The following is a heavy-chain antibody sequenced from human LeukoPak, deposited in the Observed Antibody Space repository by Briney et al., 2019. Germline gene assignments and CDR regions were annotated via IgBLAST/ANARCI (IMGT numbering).Heavy chain of an antibody. D-gene: IGHD6-13*01. CDR3: ARGEGIAAAGTFFRWFDP. CDR1: GGSISSGGYY. V-gene: IGHV4-31*03. Sequence: SQTLSLTCTVSGGSISSGGYYCSWIRQHPGKGLEWIGYTYYSGSTYYNPSLKSRVTISVDTSKNQFSLKLSSVTAADTAVYYCARGEGIAAAGTFFRWFDPWGQGTLVTVSS. CDR2: TYYSGST. J-gene: IGHJ5*02.